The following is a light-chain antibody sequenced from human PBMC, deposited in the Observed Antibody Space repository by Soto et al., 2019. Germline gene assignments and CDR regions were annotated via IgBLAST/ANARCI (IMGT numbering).Light chain of an antibody. V-gene: IGLV1-44*01. CDR1: SSNSGSNT. Sequence: SVPRRPPSASRTPGLRVFISCSGSSSNSGSNTVNWYQQLPGTAPKLLIYSNNHRPSGVPDRFSGSKSGTSASLAISGLQSDDEADYYCAAWHDSLNGYVFATGTKVTVL. CDR2: SNN. CDR3: AAWHDSLNGYV. J-gene: IGLJ1*01.